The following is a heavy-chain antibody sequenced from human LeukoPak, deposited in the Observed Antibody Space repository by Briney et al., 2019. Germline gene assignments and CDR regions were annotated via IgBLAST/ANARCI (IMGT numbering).Heavy chain of an antibody. D-gene: IGHD2-2*01. CDR2: ISTSGSTI. CDR1: GFTFSSYE. J-gene: IGHJ3*02. V-gene: IGHV3-48*03. Sequence: GGSLRLSCAASGFTFSSYEMNWVRQAPEKGLEWISYISTSGSTIYYADSMKGRFTIYRDNAKNTLYLQMNSLRPEDTAVYYCARASWDAFDIWGQGTMVTASS. CDR3: ARASWDAFDI.